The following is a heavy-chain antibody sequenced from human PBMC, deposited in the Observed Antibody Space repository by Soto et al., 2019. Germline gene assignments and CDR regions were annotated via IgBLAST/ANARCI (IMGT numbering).Heavy chain of an antibody. CDR1: GFTFSNYN. D-gene: IGHD7-27*01. CDR2: ISWNSGSI. Sequence: PGGSLRLSCVASGFTFSNYNMNWVRQAPGKGLEWVSGISWNSGSIEYADSVKGRFTISRDNAKNSLYLQMKSLRAEDTALYYCAKETQANLGTGGFDYWGQGSPVTVSS. V-gene: IGHV3-9*01. J-gene: IGHJ4*02. CDR3: AKETQANLGTGGFDY.